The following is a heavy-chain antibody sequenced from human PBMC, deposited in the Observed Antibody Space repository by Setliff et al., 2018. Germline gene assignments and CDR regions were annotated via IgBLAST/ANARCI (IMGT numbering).Heavy chain of an antibody. V-gene: IGHV1-69*13. CDR1: AGTFSNYC. D-gene: IGHD5-18*01. CDR2: IMPKFGTP. CDR3: ASHFLTVMKYYYYMDV. Sequence: SVKVSCKASAGTFSNYCISWVRQAPGQGLEWMGGIMPKFGTPNRSQKFQGRVTITADESTSTAYMELSGLTSEDTAVYYCASHFLTVMKYYYYMDVWGKGTTVTVSS. J-gene: IGHJ6*03.